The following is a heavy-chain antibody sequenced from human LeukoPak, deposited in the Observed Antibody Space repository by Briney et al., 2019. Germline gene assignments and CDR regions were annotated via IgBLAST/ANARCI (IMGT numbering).Heavy chain of an antibody. V-gene: IGHV3-66*01. J-gene: IGHJ4*02. D-gene: IGHD1-26*01. CDR2: IYGGGST. CDR3: ARARSYSFDY. Sequence: GGSLRLSCAASGFTVSNNHMTWVHQAPGKGLEWVSIIYGGGSTYYADSVRGRFIISRDNPKNTVYLQMNSLRAEDTAVYYCARARSYSFDYWGQGTLVTVSS. CDR1: GFTVSNNH.